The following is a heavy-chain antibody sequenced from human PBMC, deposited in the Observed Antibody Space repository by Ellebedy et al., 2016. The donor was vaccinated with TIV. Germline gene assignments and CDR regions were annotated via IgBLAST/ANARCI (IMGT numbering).Heavy chain of an antibody. CDR1: GFTFSSYW. CDR2: IKQDGSVK. Sequence: GESLKISXAASGFTFSSYWMHWVRQAPGKGLEWVANIKQDGSVKKYVDSVMGRFTISRDNGKNSLYLQMNSLRGEDTAVYYCAREVGGGGAYWGQGTLVTVSS. CDR3: AREVGGGGAY. V-gene: IGHV3-7*01. J-gene: IGHJ4*02. D-gene: IGHD2-21*01.